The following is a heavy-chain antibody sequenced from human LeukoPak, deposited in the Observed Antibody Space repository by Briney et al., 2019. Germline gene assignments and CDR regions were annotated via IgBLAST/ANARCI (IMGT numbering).Heavy chain of an antibody. D-gene: IGHD1-26*01. Sequence: SETLSLTCTVSGSSISGSSYYCGWMRQPPGKGLEWIVIIYYSGSTYCNPSLTSRVTISVDTSKNQFSLKLSSVTAADTAVYYCARLHVWSYSRVDYWGQGTLVTVSS. CDR1: GSSISGSSYY. CDR3: ARLHVWSYSRVDY. V-gene: IGHV4-39*01. CDR2: IYYSGST. J-gene: IGHJ4*02.